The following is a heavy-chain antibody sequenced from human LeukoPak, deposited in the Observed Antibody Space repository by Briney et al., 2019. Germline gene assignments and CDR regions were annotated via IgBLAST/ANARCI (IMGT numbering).Heavy chain of an antibody. V-gene: IGHV3-33*06. Sequence: PGRSLRVSCAASGFTFSSYGMHWVRQAPGKGLAWVAVIWYDGSNKYYADSVKGRFTISRDNSKNTLYLQMNSLRAEDTAVYYCAKEEGMVRRVIWPSGVDYWGQGTLVTVSS. D-gene: IGHD3-10*01. J-gene: IGHJ4*02. CDR2: IWYDGSNK. CDR1: GFTFSSYG. CDR3: AKEEGMVRRVIWPSGVDY.